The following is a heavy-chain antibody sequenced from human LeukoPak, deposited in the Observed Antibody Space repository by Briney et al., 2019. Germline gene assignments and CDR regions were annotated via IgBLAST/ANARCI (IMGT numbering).Heavy chain of an antibody. CDR3: ARHHYYYYGMDA. J-gene: IGHJ6*02. V-gene: IGHV4-59*08. Sequence: SETLSLTCTVSGGSISSYYWSWIRQPPGKGLEWIGYIYYSGSTNYNPSLKSRVTISVDTSKNQFSLKLSSVTAADTAAYYCARHHYYYYGMDAWGQGTTVTVSS. CDR2: IYYSGST. CDR1: GGSISSYY.